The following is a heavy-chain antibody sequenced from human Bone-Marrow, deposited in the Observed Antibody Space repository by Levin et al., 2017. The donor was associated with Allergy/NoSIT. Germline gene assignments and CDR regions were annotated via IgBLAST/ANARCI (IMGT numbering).Heavy chain of an antibody. CDR1: GYTFTDYY. V-gene: IGHV1-2*02. Sequence: AASVKVSCKASGYTFTDYYLHWVRQAPGQGLEWMGWLNPNSGGTHYAQEFQGRVTMTRDTSISTAYMELSSLGSDDTAVYYCARTYYYGSGSYSEGGMNVWGQGTTVSVSS. J-gene: IGHJ6*02. CDR2: LNPNSGGT. CDR3: ARTYYYGSGSYSEGGMNV. D-gene: IGHD3-10*01.